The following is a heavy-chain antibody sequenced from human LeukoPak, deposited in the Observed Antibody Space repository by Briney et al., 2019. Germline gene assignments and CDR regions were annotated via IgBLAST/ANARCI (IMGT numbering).Heavy chain of an antibody. Sequence: AGGSLRLSCAASGFVFSDYYMHWVRRAPGKGLVWVSHINGDGSNVNYADSVKGRFTISRDNAKNTLYLQMNSLRVEDTALYYCGRGKSPAAVDDWGQGTLVTVPS. CDR3: GRGKSPAAVDD. CDR2: INGDGSNV. V-gene: IGHV3-74*01. J-gene: IGHJ4*02. D-gene: IGHD2-2*01. CDR1: GFVFSDYY.